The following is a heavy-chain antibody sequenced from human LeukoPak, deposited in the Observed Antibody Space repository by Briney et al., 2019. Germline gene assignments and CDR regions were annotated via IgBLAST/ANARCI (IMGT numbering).Heavy chain of an antibody. CDR3: ARGGMITFGGVIATEFDY. D-gene: IGHD3-16*02. J-gene: IGHJ4*02. CDR1: GGSFSGYY. Sequence: PSETLSLTCAVYGGSFSGYYWSWIRQPPGKGLEWIGEINHSGSTNYNPSLKSRVTISVDTSKNQFSLKLSSVTAADTAVYYCARGGMITFGGVIATEFDYWGQGTLVTVSS. CDR2: INHSGST. V-gene: IGHV4-34*01.